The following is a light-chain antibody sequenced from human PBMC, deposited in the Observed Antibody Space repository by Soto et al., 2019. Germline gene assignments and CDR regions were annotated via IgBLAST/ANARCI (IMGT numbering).Light chain of an antibody. CDR3: SSYTSSSTVV. CDR1: SSDIGRYNY. V-gene: IGLV2-14*01. J-gene: IGLJ2*01. Sequence: QSVLTQPASVSGSPGQSITISCTGTSSDIGRYNYVSWYQQHPGKAPKLMIYDVGYWPSGVSNRFSGSKSGNTASLTISGLQAEDEADYYCSSYTSSSTVVFGGGTKLTVL. CDR2: DVG.